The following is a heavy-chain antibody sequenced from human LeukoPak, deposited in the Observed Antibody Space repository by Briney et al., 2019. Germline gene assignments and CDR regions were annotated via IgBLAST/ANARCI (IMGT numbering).Heavy chain of an antibody. D-gene: IGHD7-27*01. CDR3: TRDSETGDPGYFDY. CDR2: VYSAGTT. Sequence: GGSLRLSCAASGFIFSNYWMYWVRQAPGKGLEWVSVVYSAGTTYYADSVKGRFTISRDNSKNTLYLQMNSLRAEDTAVYYCTRDSETGDPGYFDYWGQGTLVTVSS. J-gene: IGHJ4*02. V-gene: IGHV3-66*01. CDR1: GFIFSNYW.